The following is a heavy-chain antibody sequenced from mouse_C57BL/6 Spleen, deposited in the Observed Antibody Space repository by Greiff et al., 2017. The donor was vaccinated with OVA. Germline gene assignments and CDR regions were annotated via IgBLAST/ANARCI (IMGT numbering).Heavy chain of an antibody. J-gene: IGHJ2*01. D-gene: IGHD1-1*01. V-gene: IGHV5-6*01. CDR2: ISSGGSYT. Sequence: EVHLVESGGDLVKPGGSLKLSCAASGFTFSSYGMSWVRQTPDKRLEWVATISSGGSYTYYPDSVKGRFTISRGNAKNTLYLQMSSLKSEDTAMYYCARDYGSSSPYYFDYWGQGTTLTVSS. CDR3: ARDYGSSSPYYFDY. CDR1: GFTFSSYG.